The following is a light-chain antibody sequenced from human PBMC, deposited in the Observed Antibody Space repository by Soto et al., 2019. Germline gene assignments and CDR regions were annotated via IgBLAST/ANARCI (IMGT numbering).Light chain of an antibody. CDR3: QQYGTSPRT. CDR1: PSVSSSY. J-gene: IGKJ1*01. V-gene: IGKV3-20*01. Sequence: EIVLPQSPGTLSLSQGERATLSCRASPSVSSSYLAWYQQKPGQAPRLLIYGASSTATGIPDRFSGSGSGTDFTLPISRLEPEEFAVYYCQQYGTSPRTFGQGTKVYIK. CDR2: GAS.